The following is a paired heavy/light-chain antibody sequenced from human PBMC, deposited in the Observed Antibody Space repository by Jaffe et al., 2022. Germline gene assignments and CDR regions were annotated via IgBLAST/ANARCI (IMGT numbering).Light chain of an antibody. V-gene: IGKV1-39*01. CDR2: AAS. CDR1: QNINIY. J-gene: IGKJ2*01. Sequence: DIQMTQSPSSLSASVGDKVTITCRASQNINIYLNWYRQKSGAAPQLLIYAASKLQTGVPSRLSGGGSGTDFTLTINNLQPEDFAIYYCQQSSTTPYTFGQGTRLDIK. CDR3: QQSSTTPYT.
Heavy chain of an antibody. CDR1: GYTFTNFH. CDR2: IHPNSGVT. Sequence: QVQLVQSGAEVKTPGSSVKLSCKTSGYTFTNFHMHWVRQAPGQSLEWLGRIHPNSGVTTYAQHFQGRLTLTRDTSKSIAYMELSGLTSDDTATYFCTTDRNWGLDYWGQGTLVTVSS. J-gene: IGHJ4*02. V-gene: IGHV1-2*06. D-gene: IGHD7-27*01. CDR3: TTDRNWGLDY.